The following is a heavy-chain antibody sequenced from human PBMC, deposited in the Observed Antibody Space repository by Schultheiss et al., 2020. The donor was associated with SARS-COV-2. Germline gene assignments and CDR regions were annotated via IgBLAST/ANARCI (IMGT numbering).Heavy chain of an antibody. CDR2: IYYSGST. J-gene: IGHJ4*02. V-gene: IGHV4-59*12. CDR1: GGSISSYY. Sequence: SETLSLTCTVSGGSISSYYWSWIRQPPGKGLEWIGYIYYSGSTYYNPSLKSLVTISVDTSKNQFSLKLSSVTAADTAVYYCARDPNIVVVPAANDDYWGQGTLVTVSS. CDR3: ARDPNIVVVPAANDDY. D-gene: IGHD2-2*01.